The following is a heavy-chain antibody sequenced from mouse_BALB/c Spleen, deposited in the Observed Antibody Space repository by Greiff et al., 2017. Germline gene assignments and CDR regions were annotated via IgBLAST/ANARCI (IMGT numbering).Heavy chain of an antibody. Sequence: EVMLVGSGGGLVKPGGSLKLSCAASGFTFSDYYMYWVRQTPEKRLEWVATISDGGSYTYYPDSVKGRFTISRDNAKNNLYLQMSSLKSEDTAMYYCARDGGYGNYVGWYFDVWGAGTTVTVSS. V-gene: IGHV5-4*02. CDR3: ARDGGYGNYVGWYFDV. D-gene: IGHD2-10*02. CDR2: ISDGGSYT. J-gene: IGHJ1*01. CDR1: GFTFSDYY.